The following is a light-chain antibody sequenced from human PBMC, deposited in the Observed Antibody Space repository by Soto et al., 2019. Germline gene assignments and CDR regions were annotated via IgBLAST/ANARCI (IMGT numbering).Light chain of an antibody. Sequence: IVLTQSPGTLSLSPGERATLSCRASQSVSSSYLAWYQQKPGQAPRLLIYGASSRATGIPDRFSGSGSGTDFTLTISRLEPEDFAVYYCQQYGSSPLSTFGQGTKLEIK. CDR3: QQYGSSPLST. V-gene: IGKV3-20*01. CDR1: QSVSSSY. CDR2: GAS. J-gene: IGKJ2*01.